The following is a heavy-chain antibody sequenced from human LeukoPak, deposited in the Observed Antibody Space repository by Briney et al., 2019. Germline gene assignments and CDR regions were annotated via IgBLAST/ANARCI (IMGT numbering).Heavy chain of an antibody. CDR1: GGSISSYF. CDR2: VYYRGST. D-gene: IGHD6-13*01. V-gene: IGHV4-59*01. CDR3: ARHMTRAVPIPGTYYYAYAMDV. Sequence: PSETLSLTCTVSGGSISSYFWNWIRQSPGKGLEWIGYVYYRGSTNYNPSLKSRVTKSVDTSKNQFSLELSSVTAADTAVYYCARHMTRAVPIPGTYYYAYAMDVWGQGTTVTVSS. J-gene: IGHJ6*02.